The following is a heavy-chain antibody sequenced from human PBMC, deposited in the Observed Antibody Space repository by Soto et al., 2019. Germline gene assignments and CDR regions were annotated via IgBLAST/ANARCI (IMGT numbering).Heavy chain of an antibody. CDR3: ARSSHSTVTTFDY. D-gene: IGHD4-17*01. CDR1: GGSISSGGYY. Sequence: QVQLQESGPGLVKPSQTLSLTCTVSGGSISSGGYYWSWIRQHPGKGLEWIGYIYYSGSTYYNPSLKSRVTIAVDTSKTQFSLKLSSVTAADTAVYYCARSSHSTVTTFDYWGQGTLVTVSS. J-gene: IGHJ4*02. CDR2: IYYSGST. V-gene: IGHV4-31*03.